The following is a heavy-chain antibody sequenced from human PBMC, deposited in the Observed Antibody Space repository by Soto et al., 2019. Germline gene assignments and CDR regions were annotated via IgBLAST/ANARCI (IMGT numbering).Heavy chain of an antibody. CDR1: GGSISTYY. J-gene: IGHJ3*02. CDR2: IYYSGAT. V-gene: IGHV4-59*01. Sequence: QVQLQESGPGLVKPSETLSLTCTVSGGSISTYYWSWIRQPPGKGLQWIGYIYYSGATNYNPSLQSRVTMSVDTSKNQFSLKLSSVTAADTAVYYCARSDMVVVVAATRAFAFAIWGQGTMVTVSS. CDR3: ARSDMVVVVAATRAFAFAI. D-gene: IGHD2-15*01.